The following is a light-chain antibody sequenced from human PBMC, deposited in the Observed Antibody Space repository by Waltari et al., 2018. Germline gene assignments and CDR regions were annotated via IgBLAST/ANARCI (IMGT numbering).Light chain of an antibody. CDR1: QSLLYRPNNQNY. CDR2: WAS. V-gene: IGKV4-1*01. Sequence: DIVMTQSPESLALSLGERATINCKSSQSLLYRPNNQNYLTWYQRKPGQPPKLLISWASTRESGVPDRFSGSGSGTDFTLTISSLQAEDVAVYYCQQSYTTPLTFGGGTRVEIK. CDR3: QQSYTTPLT. J-gene: IGKJ4*01.